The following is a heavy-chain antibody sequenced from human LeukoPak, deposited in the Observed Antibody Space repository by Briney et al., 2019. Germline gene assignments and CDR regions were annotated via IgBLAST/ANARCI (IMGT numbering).Heavy chain of an antibody. V-gene: IGHV1-18*01. D-gene: IGHD3-16*01. CDR1: GYTFTTRG. Sequence: ASVKVSCKASGYTFTTRGISWVRQAPGQGLEWMGWISANNGNTNFAQKLQGRVTMTTDTSTSTAYMELRSLRSDDTAVYYCARNLGRWDAFDIWGQGTMVTVSS. CDR3: ARNLGRWDAFDI. J-gene: IGHJ3*02. CDR2: ISANNGNT.